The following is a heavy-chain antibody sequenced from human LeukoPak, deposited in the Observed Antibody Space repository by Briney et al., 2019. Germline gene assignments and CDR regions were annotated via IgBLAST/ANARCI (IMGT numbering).Heavy chain of an antibody. Sequence: GASVKVSCKASGYTFNSYGINWVRQATGQGLEWMGWMNPNSGNTGYAQKFQGRVTITRNTSISTAYMELSSLRSEDTAVYYCARGVTTTNFWSGWRDWFDPWDQGTLVTVSS. CDR3: ARGVTTTNFWSGWRDWFDP. D-gene: IGHD3-3*01. J-gene: IGHJ5*02. CDR1: GYTFNSYG. V-gene: IGHV1-8*03. CDR2: MNPNSGNT.